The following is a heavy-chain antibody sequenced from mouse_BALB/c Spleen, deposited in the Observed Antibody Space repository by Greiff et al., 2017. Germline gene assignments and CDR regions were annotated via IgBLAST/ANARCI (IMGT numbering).Heavy chain of an antibody. CDR3: ARNWDYYAMDY. V-gene: IGHV2-2*02. Sequence: QVQLQQPGPGLVQPSQSLSITCTVSGFSLTSYGVHWVRQSPGKGLEWLGVIWSGGSTDDNAAFISRLSISKDNSKSQVFFKMNSLQANDTAIYYCARNWDYYAMDYWGQGTSVTVSS. J-gene: IGHJ4*01. D-gene: IGHD4-1*01. CDR1: GFSLTSYG. CDR2: IWSGGST.